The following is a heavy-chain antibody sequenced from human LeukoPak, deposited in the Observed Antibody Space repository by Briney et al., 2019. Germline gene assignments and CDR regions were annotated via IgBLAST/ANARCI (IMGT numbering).Heavy chain of an antibody. D-gene: IGHD3-22*01. CDR3: TTADYYDSSGYDYYYYGMDV. Sequence: GGSLRLSCAASGFTFSNAWMSWVRQAPGKGLEWVGRIKSKTDGGTTDYAAPVKGRSTISRDDSKNTLYLQMNSLKTEDTAVYYCTTADYYDSSGYDYYYYGMDVWGQGTTVTVSS. J-gene: IGHJ6*02. CDR2: IKSKTDGGTT. CDR1: GFTFSNAW. V-gene: IGHV3-15*01.